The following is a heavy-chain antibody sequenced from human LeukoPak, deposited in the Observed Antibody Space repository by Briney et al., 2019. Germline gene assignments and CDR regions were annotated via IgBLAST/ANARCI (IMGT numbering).Heavy chain of an antibody. Sequence: GGSLRLSCAASGFTFSSFAMSWVRQAPGKGLEWVSAISGRDGSTYYGDSVKGRFTISRDNSKNTVYLQMSNMRVDDTAVYYCARVAGWHWFDPWGQGTLVTVSS. CDR3: ARVAGWHWFDP. CDR2: ISGRDGST. V-gene: IGHV3-23*01. J-gene: IGHJ5*02. CDR1: GFTFSSFA. D-gene: IGHD6-19*01.